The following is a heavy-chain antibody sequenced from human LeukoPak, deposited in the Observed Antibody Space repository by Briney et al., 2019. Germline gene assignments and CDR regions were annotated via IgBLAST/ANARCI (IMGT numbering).Heavy chain of an antibody. CDR2: INSDGSST. J-gene: IGHJ4*02. CDR1: GFTFSRYW. D-gene: IGHD3-22*01. Sequence: GGSLRLSCAASGFTFSRYWMHWVRQARGKGLVWASHINSDGSSTNYADSVKGRFTISRDNAKNTLYLQMNSLRGEDTAVYYCARDPGPDSSGYSGYWGQGTLVTVPS. V-gene: IGHV3-74*01. CDR3: ARDPGPDSSGYSGY.